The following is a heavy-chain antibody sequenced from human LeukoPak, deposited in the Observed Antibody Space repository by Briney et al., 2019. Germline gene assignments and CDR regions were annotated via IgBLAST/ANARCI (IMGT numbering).Heavy chain of an antibody. CDR2: IKATNAVT. D-gene: IGHD6-13*01. V-gene: IGHV1-2*02. Sequence: GSVKVSCTASGYTLTGDFMNWVRQAPGQGLEWLGWIKATNAVTNSAQEFQGRVTMTRDTSSRTTSMDLSSLSSAAQAVFYFARTLYRAAAPGGLDDWGQGTLVTVSS. J-gene: IGHJ4*02. CDR1: GYTLTGDF. CDR3: ARTLYRAAAPGGLDD.